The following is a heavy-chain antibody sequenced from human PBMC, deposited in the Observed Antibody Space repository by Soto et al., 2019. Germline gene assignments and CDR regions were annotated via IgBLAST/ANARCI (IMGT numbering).Heavy chain of an antibody. Sequence: GGSLRLSCAASGFTFSGYGMHWVRQAPGKGLEWVAVIWYDGSNKYYADSVKGRFTISRDNSKNTLYLQMNSLRAEDTAVYYCASLYYYGSATPDYWGQGTLVTVSS. CDR2: IWYDGSNK. J-gene: IGHJ4*02. V-gene: IGHV3-33*01. CDR1: GFTFSGYG. D-gene: IGHD3-10*01. CDR3: ASLYYYGSATPDY.